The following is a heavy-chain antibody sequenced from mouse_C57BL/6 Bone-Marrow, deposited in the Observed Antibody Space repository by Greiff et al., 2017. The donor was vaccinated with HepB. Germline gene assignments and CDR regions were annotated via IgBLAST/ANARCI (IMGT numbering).Heavy chain of an antibody. CDR1: GFNIKDDY. CDR3: TTHFITTVVATYYYAMDY. Sequence: VQLQQSGAELVRPGASVKLSCTASGFNIKDDYMHWVKQRPEQGLEWIGWIDPENGDTEYASKFQGKATITADTSSNTAYLQLSSLTSEDTAVYYCTTHFITTVVATYYYAMDYWGHGTSVTVSS. CDR2: IDPENGDT. D-gene: IGHD1-1*01. J-gene: IGHJ4*01. V-gene: IGHV14-4*01.